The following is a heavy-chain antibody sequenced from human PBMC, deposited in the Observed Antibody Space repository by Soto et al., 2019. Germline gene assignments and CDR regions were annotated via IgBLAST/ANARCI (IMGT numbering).Heavy chain of an antibody. V-gene: IGHV1-69*13. CDR3: ARDIVVVVAATDHDAFDI. D-gene: IGHD2-15*01. CDR2: IIPIFGTA. J-gene: IGHJ3*02. CDR1: GGTFSGYA. Sequence: SVKVSCKASGGTFSGYAISWVRQAPGQGLEWMGGIIPIFGTANYAQKFQGRVTITADESTSTAYMELSSLRSEDTAVYYCARDIVVVVAATDHDAFDIWGQGTMVTVSS.